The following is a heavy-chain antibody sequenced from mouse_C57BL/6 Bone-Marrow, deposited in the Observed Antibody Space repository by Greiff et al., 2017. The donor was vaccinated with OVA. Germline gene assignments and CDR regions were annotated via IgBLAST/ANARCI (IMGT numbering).Heavy chain of an antibody. D-gene: IGHD2-3*01. Sequence: EVQGVESGGGLVKPGGSLKLSCAASGFTFGDYGMHWVRQAPEKGLEWVAYISSGSSTIYYADTVKGRFTISRDNAKNTLFLQMTSLRSEDTAMYYCARKEMIYDSYLYYAMDYWGQGTSVTVSS. CDR3: ARKEMIYDSYLYYAMDY. V-gene: IGHV5-17*01. CDR2: ISSGSSTI. J-gene: IGHJ4*01. CDR1: GFTFGDYG.